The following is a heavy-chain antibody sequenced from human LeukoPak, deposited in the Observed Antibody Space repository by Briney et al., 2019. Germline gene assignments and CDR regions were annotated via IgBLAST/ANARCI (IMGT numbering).Heavy chain of an antibody. D-gene: IGHD3-10*01. CDR1: RFTFSSYS. V-gene: IGHV3-74*01. J-gene: IGHJ4*02. CDR2: INSDGSST. CDR3: ARDHLVRGAIMSSLYYFDY. Sequence: GGSLRLSCAASRFTFSSYSMNWVRQAPGKGLVWVSRINSDGSSTSYADSVKGRFTISRDNAKNTLYLQMNSLRAEDTAVYYCARDHLVRGAIMSSLYYFDYWGQGTLVTVSS.